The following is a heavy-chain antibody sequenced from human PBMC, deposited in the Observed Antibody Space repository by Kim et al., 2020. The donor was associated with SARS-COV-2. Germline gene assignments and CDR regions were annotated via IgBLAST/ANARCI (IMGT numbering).Heavy chain of an antibody. CDR2: IRSSGGST. V-gene: IGHV3-23*01. D-gene: IGHD1-26*01. Sequence: GGSLRLSCAASGFTFSSYPMSWVRQAPGKGLEWVSGIRSSGGSTYYADSVKGRFTISRDNSKNTLNLQMNSLRAEDTAVYYCAKWEQRANFDYWGQGTLVTVSS. CDR1: GFTFSSYP. J-gene: IGHJ4*02. CDR3: AKWEQRANFDY.